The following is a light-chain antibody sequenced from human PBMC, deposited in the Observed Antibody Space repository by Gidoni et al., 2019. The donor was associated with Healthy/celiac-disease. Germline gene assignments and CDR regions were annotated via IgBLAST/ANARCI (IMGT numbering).Light chain of an antibody. CDR3: QQYGSSPLT. Sequence: IVFPPFPGTLSLSPGERATLSCRASQSVSSSYLAWYQQKPGQAPRLLHDGASSRASSIADRCSGRCGGTDFTITSSRLAHEDVAVYCCQQYGSSPLTFGEGTKVEIK. J-gene: IGKJ4*01. CDR2: GAS. V-gene: IGKV3-20*01. CDR1: QSVSSSY.